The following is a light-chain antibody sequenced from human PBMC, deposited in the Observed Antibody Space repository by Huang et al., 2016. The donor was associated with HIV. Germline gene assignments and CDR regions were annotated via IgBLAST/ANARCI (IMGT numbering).Light chain of an antibody. J-gene: IGKJ1*01. V-gene: IGKV3-15*01. Sequence: EIVMTQSPGTLSVAPGERATLSCRASHNINTNVAWFQQKPGQAPRLLIYAASTRTADFPARFSGSGSRTEFTLTISSLQSEDIAVYYCQQYNDWPRSFGQGTKVEIK. CDR2: AAS. CDR3: QQYNDWPRS. CDR1: HNINTN.